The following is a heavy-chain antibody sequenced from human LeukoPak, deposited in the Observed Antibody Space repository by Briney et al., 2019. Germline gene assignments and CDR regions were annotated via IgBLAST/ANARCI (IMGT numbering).Heavy chain of an antibody. CDR2: ISSSSSYI. CDR1: GFTFSSYS. V-gene: IGHV3-21*01. CDR3: ARGLTWELLRGVFDY. D-gene: IGHD1-26*01. J-gene: IGHJ4*02. Sequence: GGSLRLSCAASGFTFSSYSMNWVRQAPGNGLEWVSSISSSSSYIYYADSVKGRFTISRDNARNSLYLQMNSLRAEDTAVYYCARGLTWELLRGVFDYWGQGTLVTVSS.